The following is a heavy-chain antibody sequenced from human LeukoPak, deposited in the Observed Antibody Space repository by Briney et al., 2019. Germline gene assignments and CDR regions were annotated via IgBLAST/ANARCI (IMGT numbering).Heavy chain of an antibody. CDR2: IYYSGST. V-gene: IGHV4-59*08. CDR1: GGSISSYY. Sequence: SETLSLTCTVSGGSISSYYWSWIRQPPGKGLEWIGYIYYSGSTNYNPSLKSRVTISVDTSKSQFSLKLSSVTAADTAVYYCARHYDSSGYSFYYFDYWGQGTLVTVSS. D-gene: IGHD3-22*01. J-gene: IGHJ4*02. CDR3: ARHYDSSGYSFYYFDY.